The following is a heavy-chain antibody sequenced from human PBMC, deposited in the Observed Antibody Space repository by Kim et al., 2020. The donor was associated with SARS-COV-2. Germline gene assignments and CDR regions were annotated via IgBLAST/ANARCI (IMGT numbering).Heavy chain of an antibody. D-gene: IGHD3-10*01. CDR2: IYHSGST. Sequence: SETLSLTCAVSGGSISSSNWWSWVRQPPGKGLEWIGEIYHSGSTNYNPSLKSRVTISVDKSKNQFSLKLSSVTAADTAVYYCARDTLSYYYGSTKLRGLDPWGQGTLVTVSS. J-gene: IGHJ5*02. CDR3: ARDTLSYYYGSTKLRGLDP. CDR1: GGSISSSNW. V-gene: IGHV4-4*02.